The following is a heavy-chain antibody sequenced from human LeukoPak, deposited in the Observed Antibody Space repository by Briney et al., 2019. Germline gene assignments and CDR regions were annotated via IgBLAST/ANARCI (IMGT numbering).Heavy chain of an antibody. CDR1: GYTFIAYH. J-gene: IGHJ4*02. D-gene: IGHD2/OR15-2a*01. CDR2: IHPSSGAT. Sequence: ASVKVSCKASGYTFIAYHMHWVRQASGQGLEWMGQIHPSSGATNYAQRFQGRVTLTRDTSINTAYMELSRLTSDDTAVYYCARDLPFEDWGQGTLVTVSS. V-gene: IGHV1-2*06. CDR3: ARDLPFED.